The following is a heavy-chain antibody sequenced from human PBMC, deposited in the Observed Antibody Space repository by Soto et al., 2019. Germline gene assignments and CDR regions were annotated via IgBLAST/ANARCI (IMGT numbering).Heavy chain of an antibody. CDR2: IYPTDSDA. Sequence: PGESLKISCKGSGYSFTTYWVGWVRQMPGKGLEWMGIIYPTDSDARYSPSFQGQVTISADKSISTAYLQWSSLKASDTAMYYCARTVREQWLADYWGRGTLVTVSS. V-gene: IGHV5-51*01. D-gene: IGHD6-19*01. CDR1: GYSFTTYW. J-gene: IGHJ4*02. CDR3: ARTVREQWLADY.